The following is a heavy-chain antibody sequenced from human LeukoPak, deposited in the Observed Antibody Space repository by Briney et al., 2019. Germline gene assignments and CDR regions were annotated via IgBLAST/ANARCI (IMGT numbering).Heavy chain of an antibody. CDR2: MNPNSGNT. CDR3: ATDRGIAAETGDAEYFQH. CDR1: GYTFTTYD. D-gene: IGHD6-13*01. V-gene: IGHV1-8*01. Sequence: ASVKVSCKASGYTFTTYDINWVRQATGQGLEWMGWMNPNSGNTGYAQKFQGRVTMTRNTSISTAYMELSSLRSEDTAVYYCATDRGIAAETGDAEYFQHWGQGTLVTVSS. J-gene: IGHJ1*01.